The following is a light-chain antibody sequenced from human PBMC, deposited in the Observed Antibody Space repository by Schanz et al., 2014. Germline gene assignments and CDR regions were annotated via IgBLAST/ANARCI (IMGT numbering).Light chain of an antibody. V-gene: IGLV2-14*03. CDR2: DVS. CDR3: SSHTTDTTWL. Sequence: QSALTQPASVSGSPGQSITISCTGTSSDIGGHNYLSWYQQHPGKAPKLMIHDVSDRPSGVSNRFSGSKSGNTASLTISGLQAEDEADYYCSSHTTDTTWLFGGGTKLTVL. J-gene: IGLJ3*02. CDR1: SSDIGGHNY.